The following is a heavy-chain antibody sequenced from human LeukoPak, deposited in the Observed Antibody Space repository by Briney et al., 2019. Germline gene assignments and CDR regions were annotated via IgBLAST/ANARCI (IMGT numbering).Heavy chain of an antibody. CDR1: GGTFSSYA. D-gene: IGHD6-13*01. CDR2: IIPIFGTA. V-gene: IGHV1-69*06. J-gene: IGHJ6*03. Sequence: SVKVSCKASGGTFSSYAISWVRQAPGQGLEWMGGIIPIFGTANYAQKFQGRVTITADKSTSTAYMELSSLRSEDTAVYYCARVAAAVSYYYYYMDVWGKGTTVTVSS. CDR3: ARVAAAVSYYYYYMDV.